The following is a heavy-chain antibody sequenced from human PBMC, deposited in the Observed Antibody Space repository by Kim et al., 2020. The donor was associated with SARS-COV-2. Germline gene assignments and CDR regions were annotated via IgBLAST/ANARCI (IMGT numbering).Heavy chain of an antibody. D-gene: IGHD6-13*01. CDR2: IWYDGSNK. CDR1: GFTFSSYG. J-gene: IGHJ6*03. V-gene: IGHV3-33*01. CDR3: AREVAAADYYYMDV. Sequence: LRLSCVASGFTFSSYGMHWVRQAPGKGLEWVAVIWYDGSNKYYADSVKGRFTISRDNSKNTLYLQMNSLRAEDTAVYYCAREVAAADYYYMDVWGKGT.